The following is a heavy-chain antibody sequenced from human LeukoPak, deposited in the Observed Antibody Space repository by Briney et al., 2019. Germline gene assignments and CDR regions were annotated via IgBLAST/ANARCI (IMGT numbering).Heavy chain of an antibody. CDR2: FDPEDGET. Sequence: GASLKVSCTVSGYTLTGLSMHWVRQAPGKGLEWMGGFDPEDGETIYAQTFQGRVTMTEDTSTNTDYMELSSLRSEDTAVYYCATVVVDTAMARRFEDPQRRLAFDIWGQGTMVTVSS. D-gene: IGHD5-18*01. CDR3: ATVVVDTAMARRFEDPQRRLAFDI. J-gene: IGHJ3*02. V-gene: IGHV1-24*01. CDR1: GYTLTGLS.